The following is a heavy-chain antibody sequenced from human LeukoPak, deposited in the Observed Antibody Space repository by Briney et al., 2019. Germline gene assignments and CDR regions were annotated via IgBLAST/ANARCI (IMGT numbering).Heavy chain of an antibody. CDR1: GGSFSGHY. J-gene: IGHJ6*02. D-gene: IGHD3-10*01. Sequence: PSETLSLTCAVYGGSFSGHYWSWIRQPPGRGLECIGEINHSGSINCNPSLKSRVTISVDTSKNQFSLKLTSVTAADTAVDYCATGSYISGTKYGMDVWGQGTTVIVSS. CDR2: INHSGSI. CDR3: ATGSYISGTKYGMDV. V-gene: IGHV4-34*01.